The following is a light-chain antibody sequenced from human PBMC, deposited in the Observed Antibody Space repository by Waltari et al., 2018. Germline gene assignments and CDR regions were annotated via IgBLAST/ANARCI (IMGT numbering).Light chain of an antibody. CDR3: SSYTSSTTLV. Sequence: QSALTQPASVSGSPGQSTPISCTGTSSDVGAYNYVYSYQQHPGKAPKHMIYDVSNRPSGVSNRFSGSKSGNTASLTISGLQAEDEADYYCSSYTSSTTLVFGGGTKLTVL. J-gene: IGLJ2*01. CDR1: SSDVGAYNY. CDR2: DVS. V-gene: IGLV2-14*03.